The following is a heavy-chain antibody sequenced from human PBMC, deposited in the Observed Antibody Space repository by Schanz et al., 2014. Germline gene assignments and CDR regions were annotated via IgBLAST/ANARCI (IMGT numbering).Heavy chain of an antibody. CDR2: IPSTASFR. J-gene: IGHJ4*02. Sequence: EVQLVESGGVLVQPGGSLRLSCVGSGFSFNGFSMNWVRRTPGRGLEWVSYIPSTASFRYYADSVKGRFTISRDNTQSSVFLQMNNLRVEDTGIYYCARDSLWGGYPPFDYWGQGVLVTVSS. CDR1: GFSFNGFS. V-gene: IGHV3-21*02. CDR3: ARDSLWGGYPPFDY. D-gene: IGHD3-16*02.